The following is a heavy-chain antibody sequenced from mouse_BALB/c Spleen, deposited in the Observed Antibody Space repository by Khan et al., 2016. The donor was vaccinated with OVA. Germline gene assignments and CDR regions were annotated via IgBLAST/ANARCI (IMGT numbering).Heavy chain of an antibody. CDR1: GDSITSGY. CDR2: IIYTGYT. V-gene: IGHV3-8*02. D-gene: IGHD2-14*01. J-gene: IGHJ3*01. Sequence: EVQLQESGPSLVKPSQTLSLTCSVTGDSITSGYWNWIRKFPGNKLAYMGSIIYTGYTYYNPSLTSRISITRHTSKNQYYLHLNSGTDEDTATYYCARSTYRYAFVYWGQGTLGTVS. CDR3: ARSTYRYAFVY.